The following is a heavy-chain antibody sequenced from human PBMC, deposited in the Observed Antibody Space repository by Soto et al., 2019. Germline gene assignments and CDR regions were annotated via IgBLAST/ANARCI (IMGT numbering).Heavy chain of an antibody. J-gene: IGHJ6*02. V-gene: IGHV3-48*02. CDR1: GFTLSSYS. D-gene: IGHD3-22*01. CDR3: ARDLFFFVSSGSPGAYYYYGMDV. Sequence: GGYLRLSCAASGFTLSSYSMNWVRPAPGKGLEWVSYFSSSSSTIYNADSVKGRFNNSRDNAKNSLDLQRNSLRDEDKAVYYCARDLFFFVSSGSPGAYYYYGMDVWGQGTTVTGSS. CDR2: FSSSSSTI.